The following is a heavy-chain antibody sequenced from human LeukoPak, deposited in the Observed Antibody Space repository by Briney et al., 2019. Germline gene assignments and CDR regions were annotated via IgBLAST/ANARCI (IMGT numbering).Heavy chain of an antibody. D-gene: IGHD3-16*01. Sequence: SETLSLTCAVSGYSISSGYYWCWIRQSPGKGLEWIGTIYHSGSTYYNPSLKSRLTISVDASKNQFSLKLSSVTAADTAVYYCARVTVGDYDYVWGSYDGGYFFDYWGQGTLVTVSS. CDR3: ARVTVGDYDYVWGSYDGGYFFDY. CDR1: GYSISSGYY. V-gene: IGHV4-38-2*01. CDR2: IYHSGST. J-gene: IGHJ4*02.